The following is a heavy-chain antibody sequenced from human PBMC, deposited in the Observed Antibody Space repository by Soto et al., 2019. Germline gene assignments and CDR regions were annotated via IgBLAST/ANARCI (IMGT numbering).Heavy chain of an antibody. CDR1: GFTFSSYA. CDR2: ISGNGGST. J-gene: IGHJ4*02. CDR3: GRGVNTATTGSDY. D-gene: IGHD4-17*01. Sequence: EVQLLESGGGLVQPGGALRLSCAASGFTFSSYAMNWVRQAPGKGLEWVSAISGNGGSTYYADSVKGRFIISRDSSKNTLYLQMNSLRAEDTAIYCCGRGVNTATTGSDYWGQGTLVTVSS. V-gene: IGHV3-23*01.